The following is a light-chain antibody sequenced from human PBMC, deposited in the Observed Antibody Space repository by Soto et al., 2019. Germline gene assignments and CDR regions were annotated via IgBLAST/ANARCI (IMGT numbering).Light chain of an antibody. V-gene: IGLV1-51*01. CDR2: ENN. CDR3: GTWDSSLSYYV. J-gene: IGLJ1*01. CDR1: SSNVGNNF. Sequence: QSVLTQPPSVSAAPGQKVTISCSVSSSNVGNNFVSWYQHLPGTAPRLLMSENNKRPSGIPDRFSGSKSSTSATLDITGLQTGDEADYYCGTWDSSLSYYVFGTGTKVTVL.